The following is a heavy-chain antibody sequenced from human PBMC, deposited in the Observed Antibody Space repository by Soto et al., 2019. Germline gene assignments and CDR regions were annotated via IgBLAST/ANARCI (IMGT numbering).Heavy chain of an antibody. CDR2: ISGSGGST. V-gene: IGHV3-23*01. D-gene: IGHD2-2*02. CDR1: GFTFSSYA. J-gene: IGHJ4*02. CDR3: AKDSVGAEYPTLPYFDY. Sequence: GGSLRLSCAASGFTFSSYAMSWVRQAPGKGLEWVSAISGSGGSTYYADSVKGRVTISRDNSKNTLYLQMNSLRAEDTAVYYCAKDSVGAEYPTLPYFDYWGQGTLVTVSS.